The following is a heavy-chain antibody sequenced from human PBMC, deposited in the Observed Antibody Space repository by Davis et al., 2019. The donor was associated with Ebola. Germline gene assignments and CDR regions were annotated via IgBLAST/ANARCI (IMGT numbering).Heavy chain of an antibody. V-gene: IGHV4-34*01. D-gene: IGHD1-1*01. Sequence: SETLSLTCAVYGGSFSGYYWSWIRQPPGKGLEWIGEINHSGSTNYNPSLKSRVTISVDTSKNQFSLKLSSVTAADTAVYYCAGQLESQVGGMDVWGQGTTVTVSS. J-gene: IGHJ6*02. CDR3: AGQLESQVGGMDV. CDR1: GGSFSGYY. CDR2: INHSGST.